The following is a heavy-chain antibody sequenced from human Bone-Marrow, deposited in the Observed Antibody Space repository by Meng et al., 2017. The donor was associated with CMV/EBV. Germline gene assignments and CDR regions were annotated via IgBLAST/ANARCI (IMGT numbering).Heavy chain of an antibody. CDR1: GDSASSDSGA. D-gene: IGHD3-16*02. CDR2: TYYRSQWKT. Sequence: SQTLSLTCAISGDSASSDSGAWNWIRQSPSRGLEWLGRTYYRSQWKTDYAVSVKSRMTIKSDTSKNQFSLQLNSVTPEDTAVYYCARAPSGSYPDYCGQGTLVTVSS. CDR3: ARAPSGSYPDY. V-gene: IGHV6-1*01. J-gene: IGHJ4*02.